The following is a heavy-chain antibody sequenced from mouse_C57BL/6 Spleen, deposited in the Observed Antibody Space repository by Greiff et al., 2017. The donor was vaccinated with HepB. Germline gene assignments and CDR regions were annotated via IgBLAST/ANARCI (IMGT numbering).Heavy chain of an antibody. J-gene: IGHJ2*01. V-gene: IGHV1-76*01. Sequence: QVQLKQSGAELVRPGASVKLSCKASGYTFTDYYINWVKQRPGQGLEWIARIYPGSGNTYYNEKFKGKATLTAEKSSSTAYMQLSSLTSEDSAVYFCARSYGLPYYFDYWGQGTTLTVSS. CDR1: GYTFTDYY. CDR2: IYPGSGNT. CDR3: ARSYGLPYYFDY. D-gene: IGHD1-1*02.